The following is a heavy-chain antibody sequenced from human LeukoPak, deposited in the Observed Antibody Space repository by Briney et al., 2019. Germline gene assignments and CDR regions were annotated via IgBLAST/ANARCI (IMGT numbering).Heavy chain of an antibody. D-gene: IGHD3-22*01. CDR1: GYTFTTYG. V-gene: IGHV1-18*01. CDR2: ISAYNGNT. CDR3: ARDTYYYDSSGYIDDY. Sequence: ASVKVSCKASGYTFTTYGTSWVRQAPGQGLEWMGWISAYNGNTNYAQKFQGRATMTTDTSTSTAYMELRSLRADDTAVYYCARDTYYYDSSGYIDDYWGQGTLVTVSS. J-gene: IGHJ4*02.